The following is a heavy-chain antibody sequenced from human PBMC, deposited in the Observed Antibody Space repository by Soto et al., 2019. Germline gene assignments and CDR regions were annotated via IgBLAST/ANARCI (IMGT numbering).Heavy chain of an antibody. CDR1: GFTFSSYA. Sequence: EVQLLESGGGLVQPGGSLRLSCAASGFTFSSYAVSWVRQAPGKGLEWVSAISGSGGSTYYADSVKGRFTVSRDNSNNTLYLQMNSLRAEDTAVYYCAGGFGSFDDWGQGTLVTVSS. CDR2: ISGSGGST. J-gene: IGHJ4*02. V-gene: IGHV3-23*01. CDR3: AGGFGSFDD. D-gene: IGHD3-16*01.